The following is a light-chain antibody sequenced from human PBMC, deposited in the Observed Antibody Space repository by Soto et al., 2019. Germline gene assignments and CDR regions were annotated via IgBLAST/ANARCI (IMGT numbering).Light chain of an antibody. CDR2: VAS. CDR1: QGISSW. Sequence: IQMTQSPSSVSASLGDRVTITCRASQGISSWLAWYQQKPGKAPNLLIYVASSLQSEVPSRFSGSGSGTDFTLTITSLQPEDFATYYCQQDYSTLATFGQGTRLEIK. V-gene: IGKV1-12*01. J-gene: IGKJ5*01. CDR3: QQDYSTLAT.